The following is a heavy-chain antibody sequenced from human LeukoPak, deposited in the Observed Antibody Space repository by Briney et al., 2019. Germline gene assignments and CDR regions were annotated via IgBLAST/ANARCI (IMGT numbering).Heavy chain of an antibody. CDR2: ISSSGST. Sequence: SETLSLTCTVSGDSISSGDYYWSWIRQPAGKGLEWIGRISSSGSTNYNPSLKSRVTISVDTSKNQFSLKLSSVTAADTAVYYCAREVGMVRGVIGGVADYWGQGTLVTVSS. J-gene: IGHJ4*02. CDR1: GDSISSGDYY. V-gene: IGHV4-61*02. CDR3: AREVGMVRGVIGGVADY. D-gene: IGHD3-10*01.